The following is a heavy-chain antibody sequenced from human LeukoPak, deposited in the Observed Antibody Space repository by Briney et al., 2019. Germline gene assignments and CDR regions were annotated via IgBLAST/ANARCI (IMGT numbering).Heavy chain of an antibody. Sequence: LSLTCTVSGGSISSYYWSWIRQPPGKGLEWVAVISYDGSNKYYADSVKGRFTISRDNSKNTLYLQMNSLRAEDTAVYYCARESYYDSSGPAAVLDLWGRGTLVTVSS. CDR1: GGSISSYY. J-gene: IGHJ2*01. CDR2: ISYDGSNK. CDR3: ARESYYDSSGPAAVLDL. D-gene: IGHD3-22*01. V-gene: IGHV3-30-3*01.